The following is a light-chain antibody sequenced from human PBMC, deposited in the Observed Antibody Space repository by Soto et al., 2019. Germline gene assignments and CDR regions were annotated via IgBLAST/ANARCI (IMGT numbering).Light chain of an antibody. Sequence: QPVLTQSPSASASLGASVKLTCTLSSGPSSYTIAWHQQQPEKGPRYLMKLNSDGSHNKGDGIPDRFSGSSSGAERYLTISSLQSEDEADYYCQTWGIGMQVFGGGTKLTVL. CDR3: QTWGIGMQV. V-gene: IGLV4-69*01. CDR2: LNSDGSH. J-gene: IGLJ3*02. CDR1: SGPSSYT.